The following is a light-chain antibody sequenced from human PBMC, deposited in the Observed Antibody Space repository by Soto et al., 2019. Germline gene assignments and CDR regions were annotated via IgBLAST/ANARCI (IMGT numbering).Light chain of an antibody. CDR1: QNILNSPDKRNY. V-gene: IGKV4-1*01. CDR2: WAS. CDR3: HQYYCAPQIT. Sequence: DIVMTQSPDSLVVSLGERATINCRSSQNILNSPDKRNYLAWYQQKSGQPPKLLIYWASTRESGVPVRFSGSESGTDFNLTISSLQAEDVAVYYCHQYYCAPQITVGGGTKVEIK. J-gene: IGKJ4*02.